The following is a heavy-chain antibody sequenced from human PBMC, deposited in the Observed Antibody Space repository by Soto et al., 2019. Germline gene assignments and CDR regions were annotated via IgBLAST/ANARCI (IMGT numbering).Heavy chain of an antibody. D-gene: IGHD4-17*01. Sequence: GGSLRLSCAASGFTFDDYAMHWVRQAPGKGLEWVSGISWNSGSIGYADSVKGRFTISRDNAKNSLYLQMNSLRAEDTALYYCAKDYGDYYYYGMDVWGQGTTVTVSS. J-gene: IGHJ6*02. CDR3: AKDYGDYYYYGMDV. V-gene: IGHV3-9*01. CDR2: ISWNSGSI. CDR1: GFTFDDYA.